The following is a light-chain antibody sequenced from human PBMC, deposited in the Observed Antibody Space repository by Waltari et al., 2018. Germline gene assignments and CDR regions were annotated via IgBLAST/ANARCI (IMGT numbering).Light chain of an antibody. V-gene: IGKV1-8*01. CDR1: QGISSY. J-gene: IGKJ1*01. CDR2: AAS. Sequence: AIRITQSPSSLSASTGDRVTITCRASQGISSYLAWYQQKPGNAPKLLIYAASTLQSGVPSRFSGSGSGTDFTLTISCLQSEDFATYYCQQYYSYPPWTFGQGTKVEIK. CDR3: QQYYSYPPWT.